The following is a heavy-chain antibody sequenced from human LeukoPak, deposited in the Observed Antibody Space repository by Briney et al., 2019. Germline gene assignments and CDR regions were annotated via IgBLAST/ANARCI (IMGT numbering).Heavy chain of an antibody. CDR3: AKSFLELEAYDYYMDV. Sequence: PGGSLRLSCAASGFTFSRYGMHWVRQAPGKGLEWEAVIWYDESNSYYADSVKGRFTISRDNSKKTLYLQMNSLRAEDTAVYYCAKSFLELEAYDYYMDVWGKGTTVTVSS. J-gene: IGHJ6*03. CDR1: GFTFSRYG. D-gene: IGHD1-7*01. V-gene: IGHV3-33*06. CDR2: IWYDESNS.